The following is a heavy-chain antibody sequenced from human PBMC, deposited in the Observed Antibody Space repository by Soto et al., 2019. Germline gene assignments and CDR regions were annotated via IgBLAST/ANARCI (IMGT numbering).Heavy chain of an antibody. J-gene: IGHJ4*02. V-gene: IGHV4-39*01. D-gene: IGHD5-12*01. CDR1: GGSISSRSYF. CDR3: ARRHPESGYPGSFDY. CDR2: IYYSGST. Sequence: QLQLQESGPGLVKPSETLSLNCNVSGGSISSRSYFWGWIRQPPGKGLEWIGSIYYSGSTYYNPSLTSRVTISVDTSKNQFSLKLSSVTAGDTAVYYCARRHPESGYPGSFDYWGQGTLVTVSS.